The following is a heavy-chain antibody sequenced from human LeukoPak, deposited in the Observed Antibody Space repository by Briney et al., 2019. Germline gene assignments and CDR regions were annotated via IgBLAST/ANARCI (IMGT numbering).Heavy chain of an antibody. V-gene: IGHV4-34*01. CDR1: GGSFSGYY. D-gene: IGHD2-2*01. CDR3: ARAGAFSPRGYCSSTSCYAFDY. Sequence: SETLSLTCAVYGGSFSGYYWSWIRQPPGKGLEWIGEINHSGSTNYNPSLESRVTISVDTSKNQFSLKLSSVTAADTAVYYCARAGAFSPRGYCSSTSCYAFDYWGQGTLVTVSS. CDR2: INHSGST. J-gene: IGHJ4*02.